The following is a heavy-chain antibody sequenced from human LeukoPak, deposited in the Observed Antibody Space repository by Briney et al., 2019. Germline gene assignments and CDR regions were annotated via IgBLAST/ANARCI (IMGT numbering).Heavy chain of an antibody. D-gene: IGHD6-19*01. CDR3: ATKQWLVRGWFDP. CDR2: ISFSGGNT. CDR1: GFNFSNYA. V-gene: IGHV3-23*01. J-gene: IGHJ5*02. Sequence: HRGALRLSCAASGFNFSNYAMSWVRPAPGKGLEWVSSISFSGGNTYYADSVKGRFTISRDNSKNTLYPQMNSLTAEDTAVYYCATKQWLVRGWFDPWGQGTLVTVSS.